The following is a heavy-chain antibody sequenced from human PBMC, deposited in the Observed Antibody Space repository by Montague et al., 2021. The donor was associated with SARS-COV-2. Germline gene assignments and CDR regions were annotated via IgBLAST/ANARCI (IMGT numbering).Heavy chain of an antibody. CDR1: GFTFSNYH. CDR3: ARDSGITGADDY. Sequence: SLRLSCAASGFTFSNYHMTWVRQAPGKGLQWVSYISRDSADIYYAESVKGRFTISRDNDRSALYPQMNILRNEDTAMYYCARDSGITGADDYWGQGTLVVVSS. D-gene: IGHD1-14*01. V-gene: IGHV3-48*02. J-gene: IGHJ4*02. CDR2: ISRDSADI.